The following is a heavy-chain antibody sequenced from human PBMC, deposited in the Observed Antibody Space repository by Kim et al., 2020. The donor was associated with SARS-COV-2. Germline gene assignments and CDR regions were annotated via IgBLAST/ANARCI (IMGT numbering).Heavy chain of an antibody. V-gene: IGHV3-33*05. D-gene: IGHD4-17*01. CDR3: ARAPPTVTTLVGSYYYYYGMDV. J-gene: IGHJ6*02. Sequence: GGSLRLSCAASGFTFSSYGMHWVRQAPGKGLEWVAVISYDGSNKYYADSVKGRFTISRDNSKNTLYLQMNSLRAEDTAVYYCARAPPTVTTLVGSYYYYYGMDVWGQGTTVTVSS. CDR1: GFTFSSYG. CDR2: ISYDGSNK.